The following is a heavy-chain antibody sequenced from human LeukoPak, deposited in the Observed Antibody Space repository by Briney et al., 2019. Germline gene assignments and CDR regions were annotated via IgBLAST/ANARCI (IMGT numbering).Heavy chain of an antibody. J-gene: IGHJ4*02. V-gene: IGHV3-30*03. CDR1: GFTFSSFD. CDR2: ITYDGSNK. D-gene: IGHD5-12*01. CDR3: ARDHGYAFDY. Sequence: GGSLRLSCVVSGFTFSSFDMHWVRQAPGKGLEWVAAITYDGSNKYYANSVKGRVTISRDNSKNTLSLQMNSLRGEDTAVYYCARDHGYAFDYWGQGTLVTVSS.